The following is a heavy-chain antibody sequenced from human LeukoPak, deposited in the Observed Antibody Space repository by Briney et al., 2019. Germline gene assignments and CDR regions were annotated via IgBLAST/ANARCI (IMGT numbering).Heavy chain of an antibody. V-gene: IGHV3-11*01. D-gene: IGHD5-24*01. CDR1: GFTLNDYY. CDR2: ISANSRTV. CDR3: ARVHNTIF. Sequence: GGSLRLSCAGSGFTLNDYYVNWLRQAPGKGLEWISYISANSRTVNYANSVKGRFTMSRDYAKNSVFLEMTSLRGEDTGVYYCARVHNTIFCGQGILVTVSS. J-gene: IGHJ1*01.